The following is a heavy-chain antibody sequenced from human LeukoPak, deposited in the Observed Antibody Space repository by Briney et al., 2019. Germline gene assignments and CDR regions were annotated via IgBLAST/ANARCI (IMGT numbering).Heavy chain of an antibody. D-gene: IGHD2/OR15-2a*01. J-gene: IGHJ4*02. V-gene: IGHV3-23*01. CDR1: GFTFSSYA. CDR3: AKAPLLSYSPDAGDY. Sequence: GGSLRLSCAASGFTFSSYAMSWVRQAPGKGLEWVSAISGSGGSTYYADSVKGRFTISRDNSKNTLYLQMNSLRAEDTAVYYCAKAPLLSYSPDAGDYWGQGTLVTASS. CDR2: ISGSGGST.